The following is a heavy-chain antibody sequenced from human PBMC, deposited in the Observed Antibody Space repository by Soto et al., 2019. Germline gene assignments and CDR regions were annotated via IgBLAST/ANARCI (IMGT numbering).Heavy chain of an antibody. CDR3: ARDTVTAGTTLYYYYGMDV. Sequence: PSEPLSLTCTVSGDSISSNYWSWIRQHPGKGLEWIGYIYYSGSAYYNPSLKSRVTISVDTSKNQFSLKLSSVTAADTAVYYCARDTVTAGTTLYYYYGMDVWGQGTTVTVSS. J-gene: IGHJ6*02. CDR2: IYYSGSA. D-gene: IGHD1-1*01. V-gene: IGHV4-59*06. CDR1: GDSISSNY.